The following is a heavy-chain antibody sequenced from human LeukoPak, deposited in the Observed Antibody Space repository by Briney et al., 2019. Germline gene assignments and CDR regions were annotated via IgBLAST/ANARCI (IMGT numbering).Heavy chain of an antibody. CDR3: ARGRLVVVIMDY. Sequence: ASVKVSCKTSGYTFTDYYIHWLRQAPGQGLEWLGWINPNSGGTNYAQKFQGRVTMTRDTSISTAYMELSRLRSDDTAVYYCARGRLVVVIMDYWGQGTLVTVSS. V-gene: IGHV1-2*02. J-gene: IGHJ4*02. D-gene: IGHD3-22*01. CDR2: INPNSGGT. CDR1: GYTFTDYY.